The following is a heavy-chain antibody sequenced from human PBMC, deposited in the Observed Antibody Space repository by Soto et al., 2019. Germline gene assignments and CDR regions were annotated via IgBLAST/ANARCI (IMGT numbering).Heavy chain of an antibody. CDR3: ARHRRGSSYVFWSRTYSYYTGMEA. D-gene: IGHD3-3*01. CDR1: GYSFTSYW. J-gene: IGHJ6*04. Sequence: GESLKISCKGSGYSFTSYWIGWVRQMPGKGLEWMGIIYPGDSDTRYSPSFQGQVTISADKSISTAYLQWSSLKASDTAMYYCARHRRGSSYVFWSRTYSYYTGMEAWGKGT. CDR2: IYPGDSDT. V-gene: IGHV5-51*01.